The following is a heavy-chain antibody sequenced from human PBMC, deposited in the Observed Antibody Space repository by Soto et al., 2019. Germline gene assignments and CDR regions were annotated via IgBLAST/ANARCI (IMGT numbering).Heavy chain of an antibody. Sequence: PSETLSLTCAVSGCSISSGYYWGWIRQPPGKGLEWIGSIYHSGSTYYNPSLKSRVTISVDTSKNQFSLKLSSVTAADTAVYYCASIAAAGTVPTYGMDVWGQGTTVTVSS. CDR1: GCSISSGYY. CDR3: ASIAAAGTVPTYGMDV. D-gene: IGHD6-13*01. V-gene: IGHV4-38-2*01. J-gene: IGHJ6*02. CDR2: IYHSGST.